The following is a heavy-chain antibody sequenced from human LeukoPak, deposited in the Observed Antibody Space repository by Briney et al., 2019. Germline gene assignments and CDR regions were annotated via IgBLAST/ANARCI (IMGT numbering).Heavy chain of an antibody. J-gene: IGHJ5*02. CDR2: INPNSGGT. Sequence: ASVKVSCKASGYTFTGYYMHWVRQAPGQGLEWMGWINPNSGGTNYAQKFQGRVTMTRDTSISTAYMELSSLRSEDTAVYYCARGSDHPYWFDPWGQGTLVTVSS. CDR3: ARGSDHPYWFDP. CDR1: GYTFTGYY. V-gene: IGHV1-2*02. D-gene: IGHD1-14*01.